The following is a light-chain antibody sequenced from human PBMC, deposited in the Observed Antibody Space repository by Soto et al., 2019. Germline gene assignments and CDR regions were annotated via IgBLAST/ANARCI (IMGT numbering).Light chain of an antibody. CDR1: QGISNH. CDR3: QQYNSYQIT. CDR2: AAS. Sequence: DIQMTQSPSSLSASVGDRVTITCGASQGISNHLAWFQQKPGKAHKSLIYAASNLQSGVPSKFSGSGSGTDYTLTISSLQPEDSATYYCQQYNSYQITFGQGTRLEIK. V-gene: IGKV1-16*02. J-gene: IGKJ5*01.